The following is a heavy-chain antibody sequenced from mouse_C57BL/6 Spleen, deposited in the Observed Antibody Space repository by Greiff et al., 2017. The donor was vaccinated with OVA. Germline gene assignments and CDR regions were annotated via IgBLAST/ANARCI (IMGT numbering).Heavy chain of an antibody. CDR2: IDPETGGT. CDR1: GYTFTDYE. V-gene: IGHV1-15*01. J-gene: IGHJ2*01. CDR3: TRPNWDY. Sequence: QVHVKQSGAELVRPGASVTLSCKASGYTFTDYEMHWVKQTPVHGLEWIGAIDPETGGTAYNQKFKGKAILTADKSSSTAYMELRSLTSEDSAVYYCTRPNWDYWGQGTTLTVSS. D-gene: IGHD4-1*01.